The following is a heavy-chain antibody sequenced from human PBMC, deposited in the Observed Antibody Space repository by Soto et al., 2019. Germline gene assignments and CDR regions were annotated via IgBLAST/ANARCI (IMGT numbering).Heavy chain of an antibody. J-gene: IGHJ4*02. CDR2: VYYTGST. CDR1: GDSISTFY. CDR3: ARGRTVRNYADATSDYFYFFDY. D-gene: IGHD3-22*01. Sequence: SETLSLTCTVSGDSISTFYWGWMRQSPGKELEWIGYVYYTGSTNYNPSLKSRVTISVDRSKNQFSLKLTSANAADTAVYYCARGRTVRNYADATSDYFYFFDYWGQGPPVTVYS. V-gene: IGHV4-59*01.